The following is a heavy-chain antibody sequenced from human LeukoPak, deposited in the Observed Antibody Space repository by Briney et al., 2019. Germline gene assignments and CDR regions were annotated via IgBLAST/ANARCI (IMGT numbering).Heavy chain of an antibody. CDR2: INPNSGGT. Sequence: ASVKVSCKASGYTFTGYYMHWVRQAPGQGLEWMGRINPNSGGTNYAQKFQGRVTMTRDTSISTAYMELSRLGSDDTAVYYCARESPWIQLWLYDYWGQGTLVTVSS. CDR3: ARESPWIQLWLYDY. V-gene: IGHV1-2*06. CDR1: GYTFTGYY. D-gene: IGHD5-18*01. J-gene: IGHJ4*02.